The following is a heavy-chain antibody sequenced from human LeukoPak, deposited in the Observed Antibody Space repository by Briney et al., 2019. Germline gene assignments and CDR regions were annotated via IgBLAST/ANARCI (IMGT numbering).Heavy chain of an antibody. CDR1: GFTVSSNY. CDR3: ARTSSSWRAFDY. Sequence: GGSLRLSCAASGFTVSSNYMSLVREAPGKGLEWVSVIYSGGSTYYADSVKGRFTISRDNSKNTLYLQMNSLRAEDTAVYYCARTSSSWRAFDYWGQGTLVTVSS. D-gene: IGHD6-13*01. V-gene: IGHV3-66*01. CDR2: IYSGGST. J-gene: IGHJ4*02.